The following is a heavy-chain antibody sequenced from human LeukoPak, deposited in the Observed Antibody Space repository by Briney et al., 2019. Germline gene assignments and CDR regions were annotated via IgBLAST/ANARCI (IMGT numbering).Heavy chain of an antibody. CDR1: GYTLSELS. CDR2: FYTEDGGR. CDR3: ATARYGDFDY. D-gene: IGHD4-17*01. J-gene: IGHJ4*02. Sequence: SVTVSCKVSGYTLSELSMHWGRQAQGKGREWVGGFYTEDGGRIYAKKFQGRGTMTEDTSTETEYMEMSSLRTEETAGYYCATARYGDFDYWGQGTLVTVSS. V-gene: IGHV1-24*01.